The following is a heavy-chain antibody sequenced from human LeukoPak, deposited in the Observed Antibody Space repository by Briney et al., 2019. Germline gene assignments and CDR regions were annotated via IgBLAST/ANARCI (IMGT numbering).Heavy chain of an antibody. CDR1: GFTFSSYA. V-gene: IGHV3-23*01. CDR3: ARAYSSTWYYFDY. CDR2: ISGSGGNT. D-gene: IGHD6-13*01. J-gene: IGHJ4*02. Sequence: LAGGSLRLSCPASGFTFSSYAMGWVHQAPGKGLEWVSTISGSGGNTYYADSVKGRFTISRDNSKNTLYLQMNSLRAEDTAVYYCARAYSSTWYYFDYWGQGTLVTVSS.